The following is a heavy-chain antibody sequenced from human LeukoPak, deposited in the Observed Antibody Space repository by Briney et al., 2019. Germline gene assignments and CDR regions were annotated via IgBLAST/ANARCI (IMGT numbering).Heavy chain of an antibody. V-gene: IGHV1-2*02. J-gene: IGHJ6*04. D-gene: IGHD6-6*01. CDR3: ARPIAARTVLEMDV. CDR2: INPNSGGT. Sequence: ASVKVSCKASGYTFTGYYMHWVRQAPGQGLEWMGWINPNSGGTNYAQKFQGRVTMTRDTSISTAYMELSRLRSDDTAVYYCARPIAARTVLEMDVWGKGTTVTVSS. CDR1: GYTFTGYY.